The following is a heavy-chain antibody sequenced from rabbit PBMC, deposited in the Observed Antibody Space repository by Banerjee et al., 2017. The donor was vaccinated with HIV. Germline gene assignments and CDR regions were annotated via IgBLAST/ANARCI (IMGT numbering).Heavy chain of an antibody. V-gene: IGHV1S45*01. CDR2: IYPGFGIR. Sequence: EESGGDLVKPEGSLTLTCTASGFSFSSSYWICWVRQAPGKGPEWIAYIYPGFGIRNYANSVKGRFTISSDNAQNTVFLQMTSLTASDTATYFCASAGYAGYGYATNDLWGPGTLVTVS. CDR3: ASAGYAGYGYATNDL. J-gene: IGHJ4*01. CDR1: GFSFSSSYW. D-gene: IGHD6-1*01.